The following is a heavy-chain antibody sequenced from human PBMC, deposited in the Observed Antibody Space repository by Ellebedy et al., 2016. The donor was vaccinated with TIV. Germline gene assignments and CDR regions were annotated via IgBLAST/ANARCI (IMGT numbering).Heavy chain of an antibody. V-gene: IGHV3-23*01. D-gene: IGHD3-16*01. CDR1: GFNIRSNA. Sequence: PGGSLRLSCAASGFNIRSNAMSWVRQTPGKGLEWVAGIGGDDRTHYANFVEGRFTISRDRFQSTLHLEMSSLRVEDTAIYCCAKDLSWWSASDYWGQGALVTVSS. CDR3: AKDLSWWSASDY. CDR2: IGGDDRT. J-gene: IGHJ4*02.